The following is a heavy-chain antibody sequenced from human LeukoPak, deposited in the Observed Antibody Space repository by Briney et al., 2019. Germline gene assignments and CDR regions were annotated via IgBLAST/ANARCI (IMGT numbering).Heavy chain of an antibody. D-gene: IGHD3-22*01. CDR2: ISGSGSTI. V-gene: IGHV3-48*03. CDR3: ARDSPYYYDSSGLDY. Sequence: GGSLRLSCAASEFIFRSYEMNWARQAPGKGLEWVSYISGSGSTIYYADSVKGRFTISRDNAKNSLYLQMNSLRAEDTAVYYCARDSPYYYDSSGLDYWGQGTLVTVSS. J-gene: IGHJ4*02. CDR1: EFIFRSYE.